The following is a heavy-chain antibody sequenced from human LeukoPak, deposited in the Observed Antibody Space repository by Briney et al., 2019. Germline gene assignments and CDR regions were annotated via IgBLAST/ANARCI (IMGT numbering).Heavy chain of an antibody. V-gene: IGHV3-23*01. D-gene: IGHD3-16*01. J-gene: IGHJ5*02. CDR2: ISGSGDIT. CDR3: AKDGRRSRNWLTHWFDP. CDR1: GFTFSFYA. Sequence: GGSLRLSSAASGFTFSFYAMSWVRQAPGRGLEWVSIISGSGDITLYGDSVKGRFTISRDNSKNTLYLQMNSLRAEDTAVYYCAKDGRRSRNWLTHWFDPWGQGTLVTVSS.